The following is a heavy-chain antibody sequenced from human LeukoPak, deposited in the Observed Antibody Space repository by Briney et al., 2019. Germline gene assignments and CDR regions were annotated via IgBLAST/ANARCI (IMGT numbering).Heavy chain of an antibody. Sequence: SETLSLTCTVSGGSVSSSDYYWGWIRQPPGKGLEWISSIYYSGNTYYNPSLKSGVTISADTSTNQFSLKLSSVTAADTAVYYCAVHWKHLSSPPDAWGQGTLVTVSS. J-gene: IGHJ5*02. CDR1: GGSVSSSDYY. CDR3: AVHWKHLSSPPDA. CDR2: IYYSGNT. V-gene: IGHV4-39*01. D-gene: IGHD1-1*01.